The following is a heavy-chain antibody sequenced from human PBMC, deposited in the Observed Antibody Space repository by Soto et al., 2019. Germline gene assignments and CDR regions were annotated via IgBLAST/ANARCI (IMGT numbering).Heavy chain of an antibody. CDR3: ARVRGSSLVVAGASDY. J-gene: IGHJ4*02. CDR1: GYSFTTYT. V-gene: IGHV1-18*04. D-gene: IGHD2-15*01. Sequence: QVQLVQSGAEVKKPGASVKVSCKASGYSFTTYTISWVRQAPGQGLQWMGWISPYSGYTTYAQNLQGRVSMTTETATPTAYLAVRSLRSDDTAVYYWARVRGSSLVVAGASDYWGQGTLVTVSS. CDR2: ISPYSGYT.